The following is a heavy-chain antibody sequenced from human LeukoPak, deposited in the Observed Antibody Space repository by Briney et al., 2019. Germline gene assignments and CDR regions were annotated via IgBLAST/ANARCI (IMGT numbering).Heavy chain of an antibody. CDR1: GFTFSSYN. Sequence: PGGSLRLSCAASGFTFSSYNMNWFRQAPGKGLEWVSSISGSSSYIYYADSVKGRFTISRDNAKNTLYLQMNSLRAEDTAVYYCARDWFHAIDYWGQGTLATISS. V-gene: IGHV3-21*01. CDR3: ARDWFHAIDY. J-gene: IGHJ4*02. CDR2: ISGSSSYI. D-gene: IGHD2/OR15-2a*01.